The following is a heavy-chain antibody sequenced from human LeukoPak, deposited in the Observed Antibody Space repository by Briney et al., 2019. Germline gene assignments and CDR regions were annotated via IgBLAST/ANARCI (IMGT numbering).Heavy chain of an antibody. D-gene: IGHD2/OR15-2a*01. Sequence: SETLSLTCTVSGASVSSSHWNWIRQSPGKGLEWIANVDYNGSTKYNPSLRGRGTMSLGTSKNQFYLKLESVTAADTARYYCARGFYVPFDRWGQGTLVTVSS. J-gene: IGHJ5*02. CDR3: ARGFYVPFDR. CDR2: VDYNGST. V-gene: IGHV4-59*02. CDR1: GASVSSSH.